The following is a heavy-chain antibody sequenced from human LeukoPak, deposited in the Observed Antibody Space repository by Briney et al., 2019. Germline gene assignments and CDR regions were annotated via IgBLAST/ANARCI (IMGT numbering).Heavy chain of an antibody. J-gene: IGHJ4*02. CDR2: ISGSGGST. D-gene: IGHD6-19*01. Sequence: GGSLRLSCAASGFTFSSYAINWVRQAPGKGLEWVSVISGSGGSTYYADSVKGRFTISRDNSKNTLYLQMNSLRAEDTAVYYCARKDIEGAGFDYWGQGTLVTVSS. CDR1: GFTFSSYA. CDR3: ARKDIEGAGFDY. V-gene: IGHV3-23*01.